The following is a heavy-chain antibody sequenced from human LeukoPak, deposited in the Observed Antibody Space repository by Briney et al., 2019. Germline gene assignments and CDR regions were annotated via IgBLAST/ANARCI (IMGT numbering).Heavy chain of an antibody. CDR2: IKSKTDDRTT. D-gene: IGHD2-2*01. Sequence: GESLILSCAASGFTFSNAWMSWVRQAPGKGLEWVGRIKSKTDDRTTDYATPVKGRFTLSRDDSKNTLYLQMNSLKFEDTAVYYCTTAPAQSDYWGQGTLVTVSS. V-gene: IGHV3-15*01. CDR1: GFTFSNAW. J-gene: IGHJ4*02. CDR3: TTAPAQSDY.